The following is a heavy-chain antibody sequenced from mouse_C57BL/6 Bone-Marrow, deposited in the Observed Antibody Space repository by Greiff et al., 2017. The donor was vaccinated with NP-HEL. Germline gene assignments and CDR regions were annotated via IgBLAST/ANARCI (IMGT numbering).Heavy chain of an antibody. CDR1: GYSFTDYN. J-gene: IGHJ4*01. CDR2: INPNYGTT. CDR3: ARKGELGGFYAMDY. D-gene: IGHD4-1*01. Sequence: VQLQQSGPELVKPGASVKISCKASGYSFTDYNMNWVKQSNGKSLEWIGVINPNYGTTSYNQKFKGKATLTVDQSSSTAYMQLNSLTSEDSAVYYGARKGELGGFYAMDYWGQGTSVTVTA. V-gene: IGHV1-39*01.